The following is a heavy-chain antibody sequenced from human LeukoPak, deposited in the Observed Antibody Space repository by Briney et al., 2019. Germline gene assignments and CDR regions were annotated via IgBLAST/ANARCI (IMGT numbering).Heavy chain of an antibody. J-gene: IGHJ4*02. Sequence: ASVKVSCKASGHTFTGYYMHWVRQAPGQGLEWMGWINPNSDATDYAQKFQGRVTMTRDTSISAAYMELSRLRSDDTAVYYCARAGSGYYLYYFDYWGQGTLVTVSS. CDR1: GHTFTGYY. D-gene: IGHD3-22*01. CDR2: INPNSDAT. CDR3: ARAGSGYYLYYFDY. V-gene: IGHV1-2*02.